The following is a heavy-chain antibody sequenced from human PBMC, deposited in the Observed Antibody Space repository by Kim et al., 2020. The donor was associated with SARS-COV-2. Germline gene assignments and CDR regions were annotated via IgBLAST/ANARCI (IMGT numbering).Heavy chain of an antibody. V-gene: IGHV4-59*13. CDR1: GGSISSYY. D-gene: IGHD3-9*01. CDR3: ARVRRLRYFDWLGLDV. CDR2: IYYSGST. Sequence: SETLSLTCTVSGGSISSYYWSWIRQPPGKGLEWIGYIYYSGSTNYNPSLKSRVTISVDTSKNQFSLKLSSVTAADTAVYYCARVRRLRYFDWLGLDVWGQGTTVTVSS. J-gene: IGHJ6*02.